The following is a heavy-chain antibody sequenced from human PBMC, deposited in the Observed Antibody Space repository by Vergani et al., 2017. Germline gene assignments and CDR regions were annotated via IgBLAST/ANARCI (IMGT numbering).Heavy chain of an antibody. CDR2: ISAYNGNT. D-gene: IGHD3-10*01. CDR1: GYTFTGYY. V-gene: IGHV1-18*04. CDR3: ARGNAEKYGSGSYYPFDP. J-gene: IGHJ5*02. Sequence: QVQLVQSGAEVKKPGASVKVSCKASGYTFTGYYMHWVRQAPGQGLEWMGWISAYNGNTNYAQKLQGRVTMTTDTSTSTAYMELRSLRSDDTAVYYCARGNAEKYGSGSYYPFDPWGQGTLVTVSS.